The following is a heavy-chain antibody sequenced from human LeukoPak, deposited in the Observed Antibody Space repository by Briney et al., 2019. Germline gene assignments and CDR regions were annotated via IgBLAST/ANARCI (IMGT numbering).Heavy chain of an antibody. D-gene: IGHD3-10*01. CDR2: INWNGGST. V-gene: IGHV3-20*04. J-gene: IGHJ4*02. CDR1: GFTFSSYG. CDR3: ASSKNKYYYGSGSYLNY. Sequence: GGSLRLSCAASGFTFSSYGMSWVRQAPGKGLEWVSGINWNGGSTGYADSVKGRFTISRDNAKNSLYLQMNSLRAEDTALYYCASSKNKYYYGSGSYLNYWGQGTLVTVSS.